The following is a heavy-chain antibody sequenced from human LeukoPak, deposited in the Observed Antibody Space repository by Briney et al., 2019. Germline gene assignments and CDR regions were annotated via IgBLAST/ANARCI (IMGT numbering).Heavy chain of an antibody. CDR1: GGTFSSYA. Sequence: SVKVSCNASGGTFSSYAISWVRQAPGQGLEWMGGIIPIFGTANYVQKFQGRVTITADESTSTAYMELSSLRSEDTAVYYCARESVAGGPFDYWGQGTLVTVSS. V-gene: IGHV1-69*01. CDR3: ARESVAGGPFDY. D-gene: IGHD6-19*01. J-gene: IGHJ4*02. CDR2: IIPIFGTA.